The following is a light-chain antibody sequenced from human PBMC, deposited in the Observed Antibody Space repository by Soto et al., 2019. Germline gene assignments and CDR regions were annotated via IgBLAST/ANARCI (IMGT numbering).Light chain of an antibody. V-gene: IGLV2-8*01. CDR3: SSHGGNIPYV. CDR2: EVN. CDR1: TGDIGNYNF. J-gene: IGLJ1*01. Sequence: QSALTQPPSASGSPGQSVAISCTGTTGDIGNYNFVSWYQQHPGKAPKLLIFEVNKRPSGVPDRFSGSKSGNTASLTVSGLQAEDEADYSCSSHGGNIPYVFGPGTKVTVL.